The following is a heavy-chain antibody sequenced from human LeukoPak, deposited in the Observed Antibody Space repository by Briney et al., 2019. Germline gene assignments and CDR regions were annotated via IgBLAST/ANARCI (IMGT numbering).Heavy chain of an antibody. D-gene: IGHD3-10*01. Sequence: GGSLRLSCAASGFTFSSYSMNWVRQAPGKGLEWVSSISSSSSYIYYADSVRGRFTISRDNAKNSLYLQMNSLRAEDTAVYYCAGTLWFGELSVDYWGQGTLVTVSS. CDR2: ISSSSSYI. CDR3: AGTLWFGELSVDY. V-gene: IGHV3-21*01. CDR1: GFTFSSYS. J-gene: IGHJ4*02.